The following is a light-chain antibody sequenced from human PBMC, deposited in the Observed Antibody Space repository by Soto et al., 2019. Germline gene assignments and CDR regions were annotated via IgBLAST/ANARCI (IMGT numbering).Light chain of an antibody. CDR1: QTISSW. J-gene: IGKJ1*01. V-gene: IGKV1-5*03. Sequence: EILMTQSPSTLSGSVGDRVTITCRASQTISSWLAWYQQKPGKAPKLLIYKASTLKSGVRARFSGSGSGTEFTLTISSLQPDDFATYYCQHYNSYSEAFGPGTKVEIK. CDR2: KAS. CDR3: QHYNSYSEA.